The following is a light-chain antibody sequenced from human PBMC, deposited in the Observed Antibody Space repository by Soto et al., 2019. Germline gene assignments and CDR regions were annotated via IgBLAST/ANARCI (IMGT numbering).Light chain of an antibody. J-gene: IGKJ1*01. CDR3: QQYGSSPRT. Sequence: EIVLTQSPGTLSLSPGERATLSCRASQTLSSNSLAWYQQRPGQTPRVLVYGASNRATGIPDKFSGSGSGTDFTLTISRLEPGDFAVYYCQQYGSSPRTFGQGTKVEIK. CDR2: GAS. CDR1: QTLSSNS. V-gene: IGKV3-20*01.